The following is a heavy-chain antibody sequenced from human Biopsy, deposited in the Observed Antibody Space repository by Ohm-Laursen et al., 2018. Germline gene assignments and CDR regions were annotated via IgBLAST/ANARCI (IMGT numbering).Heavy chain of an antibody. CDR3: ARDTGWYGDLYYFDY. V-gene: IGHV1-46*01. Sequence: ASVKVSCKSSGYSFTSYYMHWVRQAPGQGLEWMGMINPSGSTTSYPQIFQGRVTMTRDTSKSTVYMELSSLRSADTAVYFCARDTGWYGDLYYFDYWGQGTLVTVSS. D-gene: IGHD6-19*01. CDR2: INPSGSTT. J-gene: IGHJ4*02. CDR1: GYSFTSYY.